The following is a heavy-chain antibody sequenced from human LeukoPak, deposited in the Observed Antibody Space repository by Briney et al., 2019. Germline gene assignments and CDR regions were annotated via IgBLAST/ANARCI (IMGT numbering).Heavy chain of an antibody. Sequence: GGSLRLSCAASGFTVSNNYMNWVRQAPGKGLEWVSLIYSGGSTYYADSVRGRFSISRDNSKNTLYLQMNSLRAEDTAIYYCAVYSSLDYWSQGTLVTVSS. CDR3: AVYSSLDY. J-gene: IGHJ4*02. V-gene: IGHV3-53*01. D-gene: IGHD3-22*01. CDR1: GFTVSNNY. CDR2: IYSGGST.